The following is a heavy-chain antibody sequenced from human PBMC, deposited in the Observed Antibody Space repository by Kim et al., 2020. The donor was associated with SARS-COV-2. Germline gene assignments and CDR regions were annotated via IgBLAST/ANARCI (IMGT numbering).Heavy chain of an antibody. V-gene: IGHV4-59*13. CDR3: ARGGSSTWADTNWFDP. D-gene: IGHD6-13*01. J-gene: IGHJ5*02. Sequence: SETLSLTCTVSGASISSYYWSWIRQPPGKGLEWIGYIYYSGSTNYNPSLKSRVTISVDTSKNQFSLKLSSVTAADTAVYYCARGGSSTWADTNWFDPWGQGTLVNVSS. CDR1: GASISSYY. CDR2: IYYSGST.